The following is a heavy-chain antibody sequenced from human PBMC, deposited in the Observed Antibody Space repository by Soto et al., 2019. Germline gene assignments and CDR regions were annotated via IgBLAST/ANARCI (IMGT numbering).Heavy chain of an antibody. V-gene: IGHV4-30-4*01. CDR2: IHYSGSV. J-gene: IGHJ6*02. CDR1: GGSISSDHYH. CDR3: VREDDGGDRDYYGLDV. D-gene: IGHD4-17*01. Sequence: QVQLQESGPGLVRPSQTLSLTCTVSGGSISSDHYHWTWIRQTPGKGLEWIGYIHYSGSVYYNPSLQSRVTMSVDTSKNLFSLKLSSGTAAETAVYFCVREDDGGDRDYYGLDVWGQGTTVTVSS.